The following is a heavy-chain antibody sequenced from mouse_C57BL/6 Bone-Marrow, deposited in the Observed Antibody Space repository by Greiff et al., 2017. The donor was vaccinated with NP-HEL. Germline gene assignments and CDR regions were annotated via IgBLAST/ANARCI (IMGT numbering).Heavy chain of an antibody. CDR3: ARQLRLYAMDY. D-gene: IGHD3-2*02. V-gene: IGHV5-6*01. CDR1: GFTFSSYG. Sequence: EVKLVESGGDLVKPGGSLKLSCAASGFTFSSYGMSWVRQTPDKRLEWVATISSGGSYTYYPDSVKGRFTISRDNAKNTLYLQMSSLKSEDTAMYYCARQLRLYAMDYWGQGTSVTVSS. J-gene: IGHJ4*01. CDR2: ISSGGSYT.